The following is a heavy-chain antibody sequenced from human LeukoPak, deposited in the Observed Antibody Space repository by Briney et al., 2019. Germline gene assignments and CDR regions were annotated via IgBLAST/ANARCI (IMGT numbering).Heavy chain of an antibody. D-gene: IGHD2-15*01. CDR2: ISSSSSTI. CDR1: GFTFNGYA. Sequence: PGGSLRLSCAASGFTFNGYAMNWVRQAPGKGLEWVSYISSSSSTIYYADSVKGRFTISRDNAKNSLYLQMNSLRDEDTAVYYCARARASGRSGFDYWGQGTLVTVSS. CDR3: ARARASGRSGFDY. V-gene: IGHV3-48*02. J-gene: IGHJ4*02.